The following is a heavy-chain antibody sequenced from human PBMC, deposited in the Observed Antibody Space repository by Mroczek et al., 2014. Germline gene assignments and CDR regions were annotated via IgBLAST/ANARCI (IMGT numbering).Heavy chain of an antibody. CDR2: INPNSGGT. V-gene: IGHV1-2*02. J-gene: IGHJ5*02. CDR1: GYTFTGYY. Sequence: QVQLVESGAEVKKPGASVKVSCKASGYTFTGYYMHWVRQAPGQGLEWMGWINPNSGGTNYAQKFQGRVTMTRDTSISTAYMELSRLRSDDTAVYYCARGDLIAVAVRRAWFDPWGQGTPGHRL. D-gene: IGHD6-19*01. CDR3: ARGDLIAVAVRRAWFDP.